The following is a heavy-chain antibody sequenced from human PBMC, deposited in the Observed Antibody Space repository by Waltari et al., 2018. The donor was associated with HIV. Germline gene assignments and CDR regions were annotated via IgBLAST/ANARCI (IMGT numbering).Heavy chain of an antibody. Sequence: QVQLQESGPGLVKPSGTLSLTCAVSGGSISSSNWWSWVRQPPGKGLEWIGEIYHSGSPNHNPSLKSRVTISVDKSKNQFSLKLSCVTAADTAVYYCARGLRYDSSGYYSLYYYYGMDVWGQGTTVTVSS. CDR2: IYHSGSP. D-gene: IGHD3-22*01. J-gene: IGHJ6*02. CDR3: ARGLRYDSSGYYSLYYYYGMDV. CDR1: GGSISSSNW. V-gene: IGHV4-4*02.